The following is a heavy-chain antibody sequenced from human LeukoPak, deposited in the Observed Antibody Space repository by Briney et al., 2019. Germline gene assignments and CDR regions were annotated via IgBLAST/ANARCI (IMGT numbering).Heavy chain of an antibody. Sequence: GASVKVSCKASGYTFTGHYMHWVRQASGQGLEWMGWIDPNSGGTNYAQKFQGRVTMTRDTSISTAYMELSSLRSDDTAVYYCARDLLRTTRDFDYWGQGTLVTVSS. CDR2: IDPNSGGT. D-gene: IGHD1-7*01. CDR3: ARDLLRTTRDFDY. CDR1: GYTFTGHY. V-gene: IGHV1-2*02. J-gene: IGHJ4*02.